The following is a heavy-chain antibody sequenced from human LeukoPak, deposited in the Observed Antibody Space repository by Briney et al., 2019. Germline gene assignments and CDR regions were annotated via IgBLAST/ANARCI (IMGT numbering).Heavy chain of an antibody. CDR2: ISYDGSNK. CDR1: GFTFNTYG. Sequence: PGGSLRLSCAASGFTFNTYGMHWVRQAPGKGLEWLALISYDGSNKYYVDSVKGRFTISRDNSENILYLQMNSLRAEDTAVYYCARGRFNYDSTGYSSFYYWGQGTLVTVSS. CDR3: ARGRFNYDSTGYSSFYY. J-gene: IGHJ4*02. D-gene: IGHD3-22*01. V-gene: IGHV3-30*03.